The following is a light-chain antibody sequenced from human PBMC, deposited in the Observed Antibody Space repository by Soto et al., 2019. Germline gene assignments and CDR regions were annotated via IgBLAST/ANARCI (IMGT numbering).Light chain of an antibody. J-gene: IGKJ1*01. V-gene: IGKV1-5*03. CDR1: QSISSW. CDR2: KAS. Sequence: DSQMTQYPSTLSASVGDRVTITCRASQSISSWLAWYQQKPGKAPKLLIYKASSLESGVPSRFSGSGSGTEFTLTISSLQPDDFATYYCQQYNSYTWTFGQGTKVDIK. CDR3: QQYNSYTWT.